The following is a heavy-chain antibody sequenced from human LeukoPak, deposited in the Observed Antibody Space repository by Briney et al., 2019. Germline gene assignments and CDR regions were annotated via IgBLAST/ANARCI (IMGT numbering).Heavy chain of an antibody. CDR1: GFTFSSYG. J-gene: IGHJ4*02. Sequence: PGRSLRLSCAASGFTFSSYGMHWVRQAPGKGLEWVAVISYDGSNKYYTDSVKGRFTISRDNSKNTLYLHMNSLRAEDTAVYYCAKEGYTSAYYFDYWGQRTLGTVSS. CDR3: AKEGYTSAYYFDY. D-gene: IGHD5-18*01. V-gene: IGHV3-30*18. CDR2: ISYDGSNK.